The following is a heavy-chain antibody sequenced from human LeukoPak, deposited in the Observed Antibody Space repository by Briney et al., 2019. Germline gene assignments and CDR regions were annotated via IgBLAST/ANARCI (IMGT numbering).Heavy chain of an antibody. D-gene: IGHD6-19*01. V-gene: IGHV1-18*01. Sequence: GASVKVSCKASGYTFTSYGISWVRQAPGQGLEWMGWISAYNGNTNYAQKLQGRVTMTTDTSTSTAYMELRSLRSDDTAVYYCARAAVAGRGLGIYFDYWGQGTLVTVSS. CDR1: GYTFTSYG. CDR3: ARAAVAGRGLGIYFDY. J-gene: IGHJ4*02. CDR2: ISAYNGNT.